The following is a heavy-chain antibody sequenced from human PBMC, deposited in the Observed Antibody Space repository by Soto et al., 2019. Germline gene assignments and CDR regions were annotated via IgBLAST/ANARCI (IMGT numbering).Heavy chain of an antibody. CDR3: ARGEVGFLEWLYYGMDV. CDR2: TYYRSKWYN. Sequence: RTLSHTFAIYEYRFSSNRAEGNWIRPSPSSRLEWLGRTYYRSKWYNDYAVSVKSRITINPDTSKNQFSLQLNSVTPEDTAVYYCARGEVGFLEWLYYGMDVWGQGNKVTCSS. CDR1: EYRFSSNRAE. J-gene: IGHJ6*02. D-gene: IGHD3-3*01. V-gene: IGHV6-1*01.